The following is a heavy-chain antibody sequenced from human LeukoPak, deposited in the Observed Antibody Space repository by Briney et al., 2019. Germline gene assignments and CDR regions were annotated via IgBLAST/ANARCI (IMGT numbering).Heavy chain of an antibody. CDR3: TRDWMVGTYYFDY. CDR1: GFTFSDYY. D-gene: IGHD1-1*01. J-gene: IGHJ4*02. Sequence: SGGSLRLSCAASGFTFSDYYMSWVRQAPGKGLEWVGFIRSKAYGGTTEYAASVKGRFTISRDDSKSIAYLQMNSLKTEDTAVYYCTRDWMVGTYYFDYWGQGTLVTVSS. CDR2: IRSKAYGGTT. V-gene: IGHV3-49*04.